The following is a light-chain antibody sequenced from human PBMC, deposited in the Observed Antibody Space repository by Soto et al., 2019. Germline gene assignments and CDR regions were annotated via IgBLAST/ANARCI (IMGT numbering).Light chain of an antibody. Sequence: EIVLTQSPATLSVSPGERATLSCRASQSVSSYLAWYQQKPGQAPRLLLYAASARATGVPPRFSGSGSGTQFTLTISSLQSEDFAVYYCQQYNNWRQTFGQGTKVDIK. CDR1: QSVSSY. V-gene: IGKV3-15*01. CDR2: AAS. J-gene: IGKJ1*01. CDR3: QQYNNWRQT.